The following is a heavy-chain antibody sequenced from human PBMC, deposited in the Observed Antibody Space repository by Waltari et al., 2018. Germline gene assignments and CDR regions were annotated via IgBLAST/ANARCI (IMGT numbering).Heavy chain of an antibody. Sequence: QVRLQESGPGLVKPSGTLSLTCAVSGDSISSKYWWSWVRQSPGKGLEWIGEIYHSGKTYYNPSLKSRVTISVDKSKNQFSLNLSSVTAADTAVYYCAADRGVGLYFDYWGQGTLVTVSS. CDR2: IYHSGKT. CDR3: AADRGVGLYFDY. D-gene: IGHD2-8*02. V-gene: IGHV4-4*02. J-gene: IGHJ4*02. CDR1: GDSISSKYW.